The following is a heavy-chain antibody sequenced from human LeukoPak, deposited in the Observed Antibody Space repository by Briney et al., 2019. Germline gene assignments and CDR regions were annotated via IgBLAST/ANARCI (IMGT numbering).Heavy chain of an antibody. CDR2: IIPILGIA. V-gene: IGHV1-69*04. D-gene: IGHD3-22*01. Sequence: SVKVSCKASVGTFSSYAISWVRQAPGQGLEWMGRIIPILGIANYAQKFQGRVTITADKSTSTAYMELNSLRSEDTAVYYCARARGTYYYDSSGYSDYWGQGTLVTVSS. J-gene: IGHJ4*02. CDR3: ARARGTYYYDSSGYSDY. CDR1: VGTFSSYA.